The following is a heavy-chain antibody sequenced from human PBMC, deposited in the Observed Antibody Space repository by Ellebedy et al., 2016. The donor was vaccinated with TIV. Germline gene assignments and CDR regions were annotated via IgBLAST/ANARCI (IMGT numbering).Heavy chain of an antibody. CDR2: INAGNGNT. D-gene: IGHD5-12*01. V-gene: IGHV1-3*01. J-gene: IGHJ6*02. CDR1: GYTFTSYA. Sequence: AASVKVSCKASGYTFTSYAMHWVRQAPGQRLEWMGWINAGNGNTKYSQKFQGRVTITRDTSASTAYMELSSLRSEDTAVYYCARSGMVVATLSYYYGMDVWGQGTTVTVSS. CDR3: ARSGMVVATLSYYYGMDV.